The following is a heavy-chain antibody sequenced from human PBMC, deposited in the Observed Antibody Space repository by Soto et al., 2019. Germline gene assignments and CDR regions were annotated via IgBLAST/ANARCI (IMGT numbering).Heavy chain of an antibody. Sequence: EVQLVESGGGLVQPGGSLRLSCAASEFTFSYYGMNWVRQAPGEGLEWVSSISSSSSYIYYADSVKGRFTISRDNAKNSLYLQMNSLRAEDTAVYYCARDLISGSYYNYYYGMDVWGQGTTVTVSS. CDR3: ARDLISGSYYNYYYGMDV. CDR2: ISSSSSYI. V-gene: IGHV3-21*01. CDR1: EFTFSYYG. D-gene: IGHD1-26*01. J-gene: IGHJ6*02.